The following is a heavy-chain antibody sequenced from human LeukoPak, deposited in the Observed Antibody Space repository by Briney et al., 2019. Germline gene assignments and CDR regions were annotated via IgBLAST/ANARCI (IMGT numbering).Heavy chain of an antibody. D-gene: IGHD3-10*01. CDR2: ISGYNGKT. CDR3: ARDYRDVLLWFGELSK. V-gene: IGHV1-18*01. Sequence: VSVKVSCKASGYTFTSYGISWVRQAPGQGLEWMGWISGYNGKTNYAQKLQGRVTMTTDTSTSTAYMELRSLRSDDTAVYYCARDYRDVLLWFGELSKWGQGTLVTVSS. CDR1: GYTFTSYG. J-gene: IGHJ4*02.